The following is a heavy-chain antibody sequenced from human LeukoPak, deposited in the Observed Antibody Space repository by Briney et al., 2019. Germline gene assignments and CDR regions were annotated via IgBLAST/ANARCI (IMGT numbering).Heavy chain of an antibody. V-gene: IGHV3-23*01. D-gene: IGHD3-16*02. Sequence: GGSLRLSCAASGFTFSSYAMSWVRQAPGKGLEWVSAISGSGGSTYYADSVKGRFTISRDNSKNTLYLQMNSLRAEDTAVYYCAKLYVWGSYRYTFDYWGQGTLVTVPS. CDR3: AKLYVWGSYRYTFDY. CDR1: GFTFSSYA. J-gene: IGHJ4*02. CDR2: ISGSGGST.